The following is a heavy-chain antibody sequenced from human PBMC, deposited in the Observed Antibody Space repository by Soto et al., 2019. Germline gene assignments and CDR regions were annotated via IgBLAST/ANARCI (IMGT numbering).Heavy chain of an antibody. D-gene: IGHD6-19*01. Sequence: GGSLRLSCAASGFTFSSYWMHWVRQAPGKGLVWVSCINSDGSSTSYADSVKGRFTISRDNAKNTVYLQMNSLRAEDTAVYYCVRLAVAGTNYWGQGTLVTVSS. V-gene: IGHV3-74*01. CDR1: GFTFSSYW. CDR3: VRLAVAGTNY. J-gene: IGHJ4*02. CDR2: INSDGSST.